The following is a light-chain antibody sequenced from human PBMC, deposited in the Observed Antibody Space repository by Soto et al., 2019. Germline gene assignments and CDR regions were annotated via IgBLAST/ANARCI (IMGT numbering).Light chain of an antibody. J-gene: IGLJ2*01. CDR1: SSNIGAGND. CDR2: GNS. Sequence: QSVLTQPPSVSGAPGQRVTISCTGSSSNIGAGNDVHWYQQLLGTAPKLLIYGNSNRPSGVPDRFSGSKSGTSASLAITGLQTEDEGAYYCSSYAGPNFVVFGGGTKVTVL. CDR3: SSYAGPNFVV. V-gene: IGLV1-40*01.